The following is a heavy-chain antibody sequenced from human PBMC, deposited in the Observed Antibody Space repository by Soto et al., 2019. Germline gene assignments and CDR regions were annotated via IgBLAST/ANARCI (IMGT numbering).Heavy chain of an antibody. D-gene: IGHD3-16*02. CDR2: ISYDGSDK. J-gene: IGHJ4*02. CDR3: SKDLDGLQGLVDSSFCFDY. Sequence: TGGSLRLSCAASGFTFSSYAMSWVRQAPGKGLEWVAVISYDGSDKYYADSVKGRFTISRDNSKNTLYLQMNSLRAEDTAVYYCSKDLDGLQGLVDSSFCFDYWGQGTLVTVSS. CDR1: GFTFSSYA. V-gene: IGHV3-30*18.